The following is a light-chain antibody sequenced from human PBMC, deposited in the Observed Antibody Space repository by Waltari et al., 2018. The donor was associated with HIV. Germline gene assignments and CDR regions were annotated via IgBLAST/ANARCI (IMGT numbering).Light chain of an antibody. CDR2: STD. J-gene: IGLJ3*02. CDR3: ILYMGRGISV. V-gene: IGLV8-61*01. CDR1: SGSVSTTYY. Sequence: QTVVTQEPSFSVAPGGTVTLTCGLRSGSVSTTYYPSWYQQTPGQAPRTLIYSTDIRSSGVPDRFSGSILGDKAALTITGAQADDECNYYCILYMGRGISVFGGGTKLTVL.